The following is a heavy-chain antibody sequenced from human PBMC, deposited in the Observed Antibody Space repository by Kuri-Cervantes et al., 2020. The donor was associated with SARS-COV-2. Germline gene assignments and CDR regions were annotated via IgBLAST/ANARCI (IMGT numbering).Heavy chain of an antibody. CDR3: AKDLRRYYDSSGYYYDY. V-gene: IGHV3-23*01. J-gene: IGHJ4*02. CDR1: GFTFGDYA. D-gene: IGHD3-22*01. Sequence: GGSLRLSCVASGFTFGDYAMRWFRQAPGKGLEWVSAISGSGGSTYYADSVKGRFTISRDNSKNTLYLQMNSLRAEDTAVYYCAKDLRRYYDSSGYYYDYWGQGTLVTVSS. CDR2: ISGSGGST.